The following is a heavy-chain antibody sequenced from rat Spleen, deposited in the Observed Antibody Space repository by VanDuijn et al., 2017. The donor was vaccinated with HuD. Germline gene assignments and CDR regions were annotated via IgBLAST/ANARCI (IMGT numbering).Heavy chain of an antibody. CDR3: TGAPPGSSGVMDA. CDR2: MRSDGDT. CDR1: GFSLTSSH. V-gene: IGHV2-32*01. D-gene: IGHD5-1*01. Sequence: QVQLKESGPGLVQPSQTLSLACTVSGFSLTSSHVHWVRQPPGKGLEWMGVMRSDGDTSYNSALKSRLSISRDTSKSQVFLKMSSLQNDDTGTYYCTGAPPGSSGVMDAWGQGASVTVSS. J-gene: IGHJ4*01.